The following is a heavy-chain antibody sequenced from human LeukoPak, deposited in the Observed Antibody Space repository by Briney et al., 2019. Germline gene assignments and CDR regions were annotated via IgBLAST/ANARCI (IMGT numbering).Heavy chain of an antibody. V-gene: IGHV4-59*08. Sequence: KASETLSLTCTVSGGSISSYYWSWIRQPPGKGLEWIGYIYYSGNTNYNPSLKSRVTISVDTSKNQFSLKLNSVTAADTAVYYCARPGSSSWYFDYWGQGTLVTVSS. CDR3: ARPGSSSWYFDY. CDR2: IYYSGNT. D-gene: IGHD6-13*01. J-gene: IGHJ4*02. CDR1: GGSISSYY.